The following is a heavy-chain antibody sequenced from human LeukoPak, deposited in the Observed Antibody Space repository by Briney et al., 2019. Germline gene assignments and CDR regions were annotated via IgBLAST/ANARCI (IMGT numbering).Heavy chain of an antibody. D-gene: IGHD3-10*01. Sequence: KAGGSLRLSCAASGFIIGNDWMSWVRQAPGKGLEWVARVKSKSAGETTDYAAPVKGRFTISRDDSKNTLYLQMNSLKTEDTAVYYCTLIQGWGSGSYYRDFWGQGTLVTVSS. CDR3: TLIQGWGSGSYYRDF. V-gene: IGHV3-15*01. J-gene: IGHJ4*02. CDR2: VKSKSAGETT. CDR1: GFIIGNDW.